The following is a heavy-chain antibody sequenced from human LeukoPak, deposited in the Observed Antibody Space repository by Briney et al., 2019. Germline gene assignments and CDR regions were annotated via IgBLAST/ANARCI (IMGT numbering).Heavy chain of an antibody. CDR2: ISYDGSNK. J-gene: IGHJ4*02. CDR3: ARVGGSGAFFDY. D-gene: IGHD2-15*01. V-gene: IGHV3-30*03. CDR1: GFTFSSYG. Sequence: GGSLRLSCAASGFTFSSYGMHWVRQAPGKGLEWVAVISYDGSNKYYADSVRGRFTISRDNSKNTLYRQMNSLRAEDRAVYYCARVGGSGAFFDYWGQGTLVTVSS.